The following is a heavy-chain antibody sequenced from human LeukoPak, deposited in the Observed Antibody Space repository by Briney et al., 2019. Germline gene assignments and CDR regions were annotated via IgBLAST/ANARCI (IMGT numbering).Heavy chain of an antibody. V-gene: IGHV4-4*02. CDR3: ARIMGRGYCIGTSGRGDWFDP. Sequence: SETLSLTCAVSVGSISSSNWRGSVRHPPGKGLGWIGENYHSWSTNYNPSLKSRHTIPLNKSENQFSLKLSYVTAAGTGVYYCARIMGRGYCIGTSGRGDWFDPWGQGTLVTVSS. CDR1: VGSISSSNW. J-gene: IGHJ5*02. CDR2: NYHSWST. D-gene: IGHD2-2*01.